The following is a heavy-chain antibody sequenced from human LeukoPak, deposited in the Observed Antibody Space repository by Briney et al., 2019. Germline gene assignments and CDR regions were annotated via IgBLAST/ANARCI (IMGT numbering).Heavy chain of an antibody. CDR2: IYYSGST. Sequence: PSQTLSLTCTVSGGSISSGGYYWSWIRQHPGKGLEWIGYIYYSGSTYYNPSLKSRVTISVDTSKNQFSLKLSSVTAADTAVYYCARDRGPYGGNDSYSFDSWAQGALVTVSS. V-gene: IGHV4-31*03. J-gene: IGHJ4*02. D-gene: IGHD5-12*01. CDR1: GGSISSGGYY. CDR3: ARDRGPYGGNDSYSFDS.